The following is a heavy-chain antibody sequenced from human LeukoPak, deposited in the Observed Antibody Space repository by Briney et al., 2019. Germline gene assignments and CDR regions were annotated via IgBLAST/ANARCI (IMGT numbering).Heavy chain of an antibody. CDR2: ISSSSSYI. CDR3: ARSNFLYYYYGMDV. V-gene: IGHV3-21*01. J-gene: IGHJ6*02. Sequence: GSLRLSCAASGFPFSSYSMNWVRQAPGKGLEWVSSISSSSSYIYYADSVKGRFTISRDNAKNSLYLQMNSLRAEDTAVYYCARSNFLYYYYGMDVWGQGTTVTVSS. CDR1: GFPFSSYS. D-gene: IGHD4-11*01.